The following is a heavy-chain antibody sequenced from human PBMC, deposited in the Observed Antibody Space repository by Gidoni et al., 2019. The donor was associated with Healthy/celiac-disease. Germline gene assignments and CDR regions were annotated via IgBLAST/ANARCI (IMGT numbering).Heavy chain of an antibody. V-gene: IGHV1-69*01. CDR2: IIPIFGTA. CDR3: ARTGVVGAGPGAFDI. J-gene: IGHJ3*02. CDR1: GGTFSSYA. Sequence: SCKASGGTFSSYAISWVRQAPGQGLEWMGGIIPIFGTANYAQKFQGRVTITADESTSTAYMELSSLRSEDTAVYYCARTGVVGAGPGAFDIWGQGTMVTVSS. D-gene: IGHD1-26*01.